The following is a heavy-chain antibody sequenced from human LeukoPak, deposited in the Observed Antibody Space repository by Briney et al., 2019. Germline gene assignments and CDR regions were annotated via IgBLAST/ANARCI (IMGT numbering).Heavy chain of an antibody. J-gene: IGHJ4*02. V-gene: IGHV1-8*01. CDR3: ARESWAAAGLSDH. Sequence: ASVKVSCKASGYTSTSYDINWVRQATGQGLEWMGWMNPNSGNIGYAQKFQGRVTMTRNTSISTAYMELSSLRSEDTAVYYCARESWAAAGLSDHWGQGTLVTVSS. D-gene: IGHD6-13*01. CDR1: GYTSTSYD. CDR2: MNPNSGNI.